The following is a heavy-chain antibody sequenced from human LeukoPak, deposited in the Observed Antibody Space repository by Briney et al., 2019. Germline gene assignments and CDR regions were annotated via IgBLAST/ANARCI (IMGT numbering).Heavy chain of an antibody. CDR3: TRGVVTAYAAFDY. V-gene: IGHV3-30-3*01. Sequence: PGGSLRLSCVASGFTFRRYSLHWVRQAPGKGLEWMSMISFDGSTNDYADSVKGRFTISRDNSKNTLDLQMNSLRTEDTAVYYCTRGVVTAYAAFDYWGQGTLVTVSS. CDR1: GFTFRRYS. J-gene: IGHJ4*02. D-gene: IGHD2-21*02. CDR2: ISFDGSTN.